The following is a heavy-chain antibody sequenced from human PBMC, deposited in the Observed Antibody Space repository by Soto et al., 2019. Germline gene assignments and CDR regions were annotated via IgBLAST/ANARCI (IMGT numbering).Heavy chain of an antibody. D-gene: IGHD1-26*01. CDR3: ARDIDWYSNSSGFDN. CDR2: IWYDGSNK. J-gene: IGHJ4*02. V-gene: IGHV3-33*01. CDR1: GFTFSSYG. Sequence: LRLSCAASGFTFSSYGMHWVRQAPGKGLEWVAVIWYDGSNKHYADPVKGRFTISRDNSKNTLSLQMNSLRAEDTAIYYCARDIDWYSNSSGFDNWGQGTLVTVSS.